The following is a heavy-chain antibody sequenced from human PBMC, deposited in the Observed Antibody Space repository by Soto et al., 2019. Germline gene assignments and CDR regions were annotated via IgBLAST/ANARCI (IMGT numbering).Heavy chain of an antibody. Sequence: QVQLQESGPGLVKPSETLSLTCTVSGGSISSYYWSWIRQPPGKGLEWIGYIYYSGSTNYNPSLNSRVNISVDTSKNPSSLKLSSVTAADTAVYYCARQAGDRGYGSGGSCYSSYYYMDVWGKGTTVTVSS. CDR2: IYYSGST. D-gene: IGHD2-15*01. CDR3: ARQAGDRGYGSGGSCYSSYYYMDV. CDR1: GGSISSYY. V-gene: IGHV4-59*08. J-gene: IGHJ6*03.